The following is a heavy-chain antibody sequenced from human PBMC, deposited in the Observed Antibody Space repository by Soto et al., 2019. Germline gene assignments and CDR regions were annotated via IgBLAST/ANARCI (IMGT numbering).Heavy chain of an antibody. CDR3: VRGMNPLF. CDR1: GFTLRTYT. J-gene: IGHJ4*01. CDR2: ISISSSDR. V-gene: IGHV3-21*06. Sequence: GGSLRLSCAASGFTLRTYTMNWVRQAPGKGLEWVSSISISSSDRYYADSVRGRFTTSRDNAKNALYLQMNSLRADDTAVYFCVRGMNPLFGGQGTLVTV.